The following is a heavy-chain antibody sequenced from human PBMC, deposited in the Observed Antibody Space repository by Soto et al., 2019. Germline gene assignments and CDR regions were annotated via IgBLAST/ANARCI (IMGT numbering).Heavy chain of an antibody. Sequence: GASVKVSCKASGYTFTSYDINWVRQATGQGLEWMGWMNPNSGNTGYAQKFQGRVTMTRNTSISTAYMELSSLRSEDTAVYYCARSSVGRDYDFWSGYYTSLGGYYYGMDVWGQGTTVTVSS. V-gene: IGHV1-8*01. J-gene: IGHJ6*02. CDR2: MNPNSGNT. CDR1: GYTFTSYD. D-gene: IGHD3-3*01. CDR3: ARSSVGRDYDFWSGYYTSLGGYYYGMDV.